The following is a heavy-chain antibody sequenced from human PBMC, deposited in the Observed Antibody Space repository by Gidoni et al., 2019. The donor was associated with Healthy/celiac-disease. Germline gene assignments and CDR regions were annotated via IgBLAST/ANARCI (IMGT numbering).Heavy chain of an antibody. Sequence: EVQLVESGGGLVQTGGSLRLSCAASGFTCSSYSMNWVRQAPGKGLEWVSYISSSRSTIYYADSVKGRFTISRDNAKNSLYLQMNSLRDEDTAVYYCARGSITIFGGWFDPWGQGTLVTVSS. CDR2: ISSSRSTI. CDR3: ARGSITIFGGWFDP. D-gene: IGHD3-3*01. J-gene: IGHJ5*02. CDR1: GFTCSSYS. V-gene: IGHV3-48*02.